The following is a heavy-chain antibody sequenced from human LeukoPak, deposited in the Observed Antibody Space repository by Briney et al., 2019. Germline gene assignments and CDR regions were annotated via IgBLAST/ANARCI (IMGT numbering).Heavy chain of an antibody. CDR3: ARDKEGGYYDILTGYYNTPEFDY. CDR1: GYTFTGYY. D-gene: IGHD3-9*01. Sequence: ASVKVSCKASGYTFTGYYMHWVRQAPGQGLEWMGWINPNSGGTNYAQKFQGWVTMTRDTSISTAYMELSRLRSDDTAVYYCARDKEGGYYDILTGYYNTPEFDYWGQGTLVTVSS. J-gene: IGHJ4*02. V-gene: IGHV1-2*04. CDR2: INPNSGGT.